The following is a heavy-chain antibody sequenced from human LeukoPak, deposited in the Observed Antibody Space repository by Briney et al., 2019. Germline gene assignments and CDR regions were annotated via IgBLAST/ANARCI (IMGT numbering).Heavy chain of an antibody. V-gene: IGHV3-23*01. J-gene: IGHJ5*02. CDR2: ISGSGGST. D-gene: IGHD4-11*01. Sequence: GGSLRLSCAASGFTFNNYAMTWVRQAPGKGLEWVSAISGSGGSTYYADSVKGRFTISRDNSKNTLYLQMNSLRAEDTAVYYCAKEDYSNWFDPWGQGTLVTVSS. CDR3: AKEDYSNWFDP. CDR1: GFTFNNYA.